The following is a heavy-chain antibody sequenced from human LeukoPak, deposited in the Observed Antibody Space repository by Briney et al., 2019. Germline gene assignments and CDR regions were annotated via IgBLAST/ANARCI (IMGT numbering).Heavy chain of an antibody. D-gene: IGHD3-16*01. CDR3: ARDHGPWALYYFDY. CDR2: IWYDGSYN. CDR1: GFTFSSYG. Sequence: PGGSLRLSCAASGFTFSSYGMHWVRQAPGKGLEWVALIWYDGSYNYYADSVKGRFTISRDNSKNTLYLQMNSLRAEDTAVYYCARDHGPWALYYFDYWGQGTLVTVSS. J-gene: IGHJ4*02. V-gene: IGHV3-33*01.